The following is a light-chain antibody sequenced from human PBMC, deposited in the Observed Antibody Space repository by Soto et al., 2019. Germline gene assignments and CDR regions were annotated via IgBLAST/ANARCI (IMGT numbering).Light chain of an antibody. CDR2: AAS. Sequence: EIVWKEFPVTLSLSPGEAAILSCRASQTVSKNYLAWYQQQVGRAPRLVIYAASTRATGIPVRFSSSGSGPALTLPSRRLEAEEFAVFYCHQYAGSHITLGQWAKGDTK. CDR1: QTVSKNY. CDR3: HQYAGSHIT. J-gene: IGKJ1*01. V-gene: IGKV3-20*01.